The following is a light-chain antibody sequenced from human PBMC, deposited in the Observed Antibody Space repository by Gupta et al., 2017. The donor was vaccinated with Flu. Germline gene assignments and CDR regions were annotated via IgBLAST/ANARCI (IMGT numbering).Light chain of an antibody. CDR2: QDN. Sequence: SYELTQTPSVSVSPGQTASITCSGDKLGDIYVSWYQQKPGQSPVLVIYQDNQRPSGIPERFSGSNSGHTATLTISGTQALDEADYYCQAWDSGTCGFGGGTKLTVL. J-gene: IGLJ2*01. V-gene: IGLV3-1*01. CDR1: KLGDIY. CDR3: QAWDSGTCG.